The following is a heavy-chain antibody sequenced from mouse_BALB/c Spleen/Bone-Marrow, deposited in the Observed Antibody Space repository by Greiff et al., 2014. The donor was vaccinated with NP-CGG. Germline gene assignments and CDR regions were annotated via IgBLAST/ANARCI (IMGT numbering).Heavy chain of an antibody. J-gene: IGHJ4*01. CDR2: IDPANGNT. CDR1: GFNIKDTY. CDR3: ASSGNYEGGAMDY. D-gene: IGHD2-1*01. Sequence: VQLQQPGAELVKPGASVKLSCTASGFNIKDTYMHWVKQRPEQGLEWIGRIDPANGNTKYVPTFQGKATKTADTSSNTAYLQLSSLTSEDTAVYYCASSGNYEGGAMDYWGQGISVTVSS. V-gene: IGHV14-3*02.